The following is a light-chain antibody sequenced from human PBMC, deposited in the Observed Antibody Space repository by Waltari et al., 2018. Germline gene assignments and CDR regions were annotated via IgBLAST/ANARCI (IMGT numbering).Light chain of an antibody. J-gene: IGLJ2*01. V-gene: IGLV2-14*01. CDR2: EVT. Sequence: QSALTQPASVSGSPGQSITISCTGTNSDIGNYNYVSWYQQHPGKVPKLIIYEVTNRPSGVSKRFSGSKSGNTASLTISGLQAEDEADYYCNSYTSRSTVVFGGGTKLTVL. CDR1: NSDIGNYNY. CDR3: NSYTSRSTVV.